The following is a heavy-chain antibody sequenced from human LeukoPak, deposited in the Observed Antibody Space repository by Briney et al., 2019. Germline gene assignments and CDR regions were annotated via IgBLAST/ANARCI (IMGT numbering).Heavy chain of an antibody. CDR1: GGSFSGYY. J-gene: IGHJ3*02. CDR2: INHSGST. V-gene: IGHV4-34*01. Sequence: ASETLPLTCAVYGGSFSGYYWSWIRQPPGKGLEWIGEINHSGSTNYNPSLKSRVTISVDTSKNQFSLKLSSVTAADTAVYYCARQKNPLEYDSSGYYPDAFDIWGQGTMVTVSS. CDR3: ARQKNPLEYDSSGYYPDAFDI. D-gene: IGHD3-22*01.